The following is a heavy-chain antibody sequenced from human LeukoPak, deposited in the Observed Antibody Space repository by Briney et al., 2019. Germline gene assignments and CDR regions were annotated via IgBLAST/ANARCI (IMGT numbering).Heavy chain of an antibody. CDR2: ISGNGGST. J-gene: IGHJ4*02. D-gene: IGHD3-3*01. Sequence: PGGSLRLSCAASGFTFSNAWMSWVRQAPGKGLEWVSTISGNGGSTYYADSVKGRFTISRDNSKSTLYLQMNSLRAEDTAVYYCAKHRFLEWFYFDYWGQGTLVTVSS. CDR3: AKHRFLEWFYFDY. V-gene: IGHV3-23*01. CDR1: GFTFSNAW.